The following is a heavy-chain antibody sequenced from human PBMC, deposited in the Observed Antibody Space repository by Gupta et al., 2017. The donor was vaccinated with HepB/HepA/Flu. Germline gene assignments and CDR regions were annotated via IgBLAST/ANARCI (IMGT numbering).Heavy chain of an antibody. Sequence: QVQLVQSGAEVKKPGSSVKVSCKASGGTFSSYAISWVRQAPGQGLEWMGGIIPIFGTANYAQKFQGRVTITADESTSTAYMELSSLRSEDTAVYYCARSIFGVVTPIRDWYFDLWGRGTLVTVSS. J-gene: IGHJ2*01. CDR3: ARSIFGVVTPIRDWYFDL. D-gene: IGHD3-3*01. V-gene: IGHV1-69*01. CDR1: GGTFSSYA. CDR2: IIPIFGTA.